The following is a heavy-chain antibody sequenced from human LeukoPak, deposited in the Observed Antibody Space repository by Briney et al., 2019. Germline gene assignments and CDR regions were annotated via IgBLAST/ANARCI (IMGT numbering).Heavy chain of an antibody. Sequence: SETLSLTCTVSGGSISSSSYYWGWIRQPPGKGLEWIGSIYYTGSTYYNPSLKSRVTISVDTSKNQFSLKLSSVTAADTAVYYCARGLEQWLVQNWGQGTLVTVSS. V-gene: IGHV4-39*01. J-gene: IGHJ1*01. CDR2: IYYTGST. D-gene: IGHD6-19*01. CDR3: ARGLEQWLVQN. CDR1: GGSISSSSYY.